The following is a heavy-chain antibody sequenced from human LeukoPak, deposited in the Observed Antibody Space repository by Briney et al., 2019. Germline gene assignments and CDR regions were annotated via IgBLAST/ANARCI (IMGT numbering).Heavy chain of an antibody. V-gene: IGHV5-51*01. CDR2: NYPGVSDT. Sequence: GESLKISCKGSGYSFSDYWIAWVRQMPGRGLEWMGINYPGVSDTTYNPSFQGQVTISADKSISTAYRQWRSLKASDTAMYYCARWTAAALDYWGQGTLVTVSS. D-gene: IGHD6-13*01. J-gene: IGHJ4*02. CDR1: GYSFSDYW. CDR3: ARWTAAALDY.